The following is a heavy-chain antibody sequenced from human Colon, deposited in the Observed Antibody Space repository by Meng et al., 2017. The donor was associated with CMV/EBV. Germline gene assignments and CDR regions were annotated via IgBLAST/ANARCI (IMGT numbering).Heavy chain of an antibody. CDR3: AKGQGIIYD. Sequence: GGSMRLSCAASGFSFGDYGMSWVRQAPGKGLEWVANINRDGSEKNYVDSVKGRFTVSRDNVKNSLYLQMNSLRVEDMAVYYCAKGQGIIYDWGQGTLVTVSS. J-gene: IGHJ4*02. D-gene: IGHD5/OR15-5a*01. CDR1: GFSFGDYG. V-gene: IGHV3-7*01. CDR2: INRDGSEK.